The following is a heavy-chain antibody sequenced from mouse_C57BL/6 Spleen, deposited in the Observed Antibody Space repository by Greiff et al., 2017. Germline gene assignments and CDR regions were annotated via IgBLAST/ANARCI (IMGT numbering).Heavy chain of an antibody. CDR1: GYTFTSYW. V-gene: IGHV1-69*01. CDR2: IDPSASYT. J-gene: IGHJ4*01. Sequence: QVQLQQPGAELVLPGASVKLSCKASGYTFTSYWMHWVKQRPGQGLEWIGEIDPSASYTNYNQKFKGKSTLTVDKSSSTAYMQLSSLTSEDSAVDYCARSDDYPYAMDYWGQGTSVTVAS. D-gene: IGHD2-4*01. CDR3: ARSDDYPYAMDY.